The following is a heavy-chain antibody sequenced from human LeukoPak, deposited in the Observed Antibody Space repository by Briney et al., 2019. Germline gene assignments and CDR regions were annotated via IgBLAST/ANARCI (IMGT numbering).Heavy chain of an antibody. CDR1: GXXXXTYW. J-gene: IGHJ4*01. V-gene: IGHV3-74*01. Sequence: GGSLRLSCAAXGXXXXTYWMXXXXXAPGXGLVWVSRIKSXXSSTSYADSVKGRFTISRDNAKNTLYLQMNSLRAEXTXXYXCARSDYYDNWGXXTLVTVSS. CDR2: IKSXXSST. CDR3: ARSDYYDN.